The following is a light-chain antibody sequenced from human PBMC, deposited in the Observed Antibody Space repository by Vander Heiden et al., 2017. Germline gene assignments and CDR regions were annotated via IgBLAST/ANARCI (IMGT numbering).Light chain of an antibody. CDR1: QSVSSY. V-gene: IGKV3-11*01. J-gene: IGKJ2*01. CDR2: EAS. Sequence: VLTQSPATLSLSPGEQPTLPCRASQSVSSYLAWYQQKPGQAPRLLIYEASNRATGIPARFSGSGSGTDFTLTISSLAPEDFAVYYCQQRSYWPYTFGQGTKLEIK. CDR3: QQRSYWPYT.